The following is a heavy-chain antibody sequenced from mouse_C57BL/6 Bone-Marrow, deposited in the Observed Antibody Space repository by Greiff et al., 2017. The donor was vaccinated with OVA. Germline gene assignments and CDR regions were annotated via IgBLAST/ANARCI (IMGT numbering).Heavy chain of an antibody. Sequence: VQLQQSGAELARPGASVKLSCKASGYTFTSYGISWVKQRTGQGLERIGEIYHRSGNTYYNEKFKGKATLTADKSSSTAYMELRSLTSEDSAVYFCAILRRGYWGQGTTLTVSS. CDR3: AILRRGY. V-gene: IGHV1-81*01. CDR1: GYTFTSYG. D-gene: IGHD2-4*01. CDR2: IYHRSGNT. J-gene: IGHJ2*01.